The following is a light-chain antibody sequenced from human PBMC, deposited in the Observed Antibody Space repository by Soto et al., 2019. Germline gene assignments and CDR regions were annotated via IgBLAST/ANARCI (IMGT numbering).Light chain of an antibody. CDR3: QQYNIYPVT. J-gene: IGKJ4*01. Sequence: DIQMTQSPSTLSASVGDRVTITCRASQSLSSWLAWYQQKPGKAPKLLIYDASSLESVVPSRFSGSGSGTEFTLTISSLQPDDFATYYCQQYNIYPVTFGGGTKVEIK. CDR2: DAS. V-gene: IGKV1-5*01. CDR1: QSLSSW.